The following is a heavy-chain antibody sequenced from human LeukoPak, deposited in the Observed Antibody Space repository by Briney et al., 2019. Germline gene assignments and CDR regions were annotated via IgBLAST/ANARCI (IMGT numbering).Heavy chain of an antibody. CDR3: ARAPVVRGVFGWFDF. D-gene: IGHD3-10*01. Sequence: MASETLSLTCTASGGSISSSSYYWGWIRQPPGKGLEWIGSIYYSGSTYYNPSLKSRVTISVDTSKNQFSLKLSSVTAADTAVYYCARAPVVRGVFGWFDFWGQGVLVTVSS. CDR2: IYYSGST. V-gene: IGHV4-39*01. J-gene: IGHJ5*01. CDR1: GGSISSSSYY.